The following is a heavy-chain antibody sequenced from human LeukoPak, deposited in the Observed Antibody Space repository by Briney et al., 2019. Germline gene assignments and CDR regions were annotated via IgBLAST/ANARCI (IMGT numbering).Heavy chain of an antibody. CDR2: ISAYNGNT. CDR3: ARDSEGGNTYYYYGMDV. CDR1: GYTFTSYG. Sequence: ASVNVSCKASGYTFTSYGISWVRQAPGQGPEWMGWISAYNGNTNYAQKLQGRVTMTTDTSTSTAYMELRSLRSDDTAVYYCARDSEGGNTYYYYGMDVWGQGTTVTVSS. J-gene: IGHJ6*02. V-gene: IGHV1-18*01. D-gene: IGHD4-23*01.